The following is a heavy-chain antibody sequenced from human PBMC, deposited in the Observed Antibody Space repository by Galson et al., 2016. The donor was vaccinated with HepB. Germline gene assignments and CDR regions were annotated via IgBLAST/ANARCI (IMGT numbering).Heavy chain of an antibody. V-gene: IGHV2-5*02. CDR2: VYWDDDT. CDR1: GFSLNSSGVG. CDR3: VHTLAYYDVLTGVWKGWFDP. Sequence: PALVKPTQTLTLTCTFSGFSLNSSGVGVGWIRQPPGKALEYLALVYWDDDTRYSPSLKSRLTITKDASKNQVVLTITNMDPVDTATYYCVHTLAYYDVLTGVWKGWFDPWGQETQVTVSS. D-gene: IGHD3-9*01. J-gene: IGHJ5*02.